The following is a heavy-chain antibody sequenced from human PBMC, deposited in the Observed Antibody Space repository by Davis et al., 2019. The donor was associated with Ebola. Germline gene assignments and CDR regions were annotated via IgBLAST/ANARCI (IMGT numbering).Heavy chain of an antibody. D-gene: IGHD3-22*01. Sequence: GESLKISCAAYGFTLSNYAMHWVRQAPGKGLEWVAVISYDGSDEYYADSVKGRFIISRDNSKNTLYLQMNSLRAEDTAVYYCARTYYYDDSGYRNAFDIWGRGTMVTISS. V-gene: IGHV3-30-3*01. CDR3: ARTYYYDDSGYRNAFDI. J-gene: IGHJ3*02. CDR1: GFTLSNYA. CDR2: ISYDGSDE.